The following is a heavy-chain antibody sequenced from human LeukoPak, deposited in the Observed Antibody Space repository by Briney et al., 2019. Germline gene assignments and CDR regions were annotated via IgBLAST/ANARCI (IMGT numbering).Heavy chain of an antibody. J-gene: IGHJ4*02. CDR1: GFTFSSYD. CDR2: IGTAGDT. D-gene: IGHD4-17*01. Sequence: GGSLRLSCAASGFTFSSYDMHGVRQTAGKGREGVAAIGTAGDTYYPRSVMGRCTISRENTKNSLYLLITSLRAGDTAVDYFARAPYGDNGFDYWGQGTLVPVPS. CDR3: ARAPYGDNGFDY. V-gene: IGHV3-13*01.